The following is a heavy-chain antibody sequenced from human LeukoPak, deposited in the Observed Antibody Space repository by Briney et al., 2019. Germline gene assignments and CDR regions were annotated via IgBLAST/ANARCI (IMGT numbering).Heavy chain of an antibody. D-gene: IGHD6-19*01. J-gene: IGHJ4*02. CDR2: IKQDASDK. CDR1: GFTFSSHW. Sequence: GGSLRLSCAASGFTFSSHWMSWVRQAPGKGLEWVAYIKQDASDKYYVDSMKGRFTISRDNAKNSLYLQMNSLRAEDTAVYYCAKDLGYSTGWYADYWGQGTLVTVSS. V-gene: IGHV3-7*01. CDR3: AKDLGYSTGWYADY.